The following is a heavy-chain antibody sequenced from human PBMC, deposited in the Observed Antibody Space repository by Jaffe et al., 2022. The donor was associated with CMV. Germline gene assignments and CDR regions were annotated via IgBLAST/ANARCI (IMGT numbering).Heavy chain of an antibody. D-gene: IGHD5-18*01. CDR1: GGTFSSYA. CDR3: ARALIRYSYGYRLLRHNWFDP. V-gene: IGHV1-69*01. CDR2: IIPIFGTA. J-gene: IGHJ5*02. Sequence: QVQLVQSGAEVKKPGSSVKVSCKASGGTFSSYAISWVRQAPGQGLEWMGGIIPIFGTANYAQKFQGRVTITADESTSTAYMELSSLRSEDTAVYYCARALIRYSYGYRLLRHNWFDPWGQGTLVTVSS.